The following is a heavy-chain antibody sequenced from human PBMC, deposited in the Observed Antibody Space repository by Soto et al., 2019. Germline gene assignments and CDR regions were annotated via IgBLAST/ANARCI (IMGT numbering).Heavy chain of an antibody. V-gene: IGHV3-23*05. CDR1: GFTFSTYA. D-gene: IGHD2-15*01. CDR2: ISGSNK. J-gene: IGHJ6*03. Sequence: GGSLRLSCAASGFTFSTYAMSWVRQAPGEGLEWVSAISGSNKYYADSVKGRFTISRDNSKNTLYLQMNSLRAEDTAVYYCARQIYCSGGSCLREENYYYMDVWGKGTTVTVSS. CDR3: ARQIYCSGGSCLREENYYYMDV.